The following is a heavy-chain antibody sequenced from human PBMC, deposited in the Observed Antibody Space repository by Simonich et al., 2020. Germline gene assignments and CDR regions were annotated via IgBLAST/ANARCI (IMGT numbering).Heavy chain of an antibody. CDR1: GFTFSSYW. CDR3: ARDGLGTAYYYYMDV. V-gene: IGHV3-7*01. Sequence: EVQLVESGGGLVQPGGSLRLSCAASGFTFSSYWMSWVRQSAGKGLEWVANIKQDGSGKYYVDSVKGRFTISRDNAKNSLYLQMNSLRAEDTAVYYCARDGLGTAYYYYMDVWGKGTTVTVSS. CDR2: IKQDGSGK. D-gene: IGHD7-27*01. J-gene: IGHJ6*03.